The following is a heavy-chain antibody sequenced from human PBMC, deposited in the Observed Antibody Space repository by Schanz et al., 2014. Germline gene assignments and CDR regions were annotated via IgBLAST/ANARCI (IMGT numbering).Heavy chain of an antibody. Sequence: QVDLVESGGGVVQPGRSLTLSCAVSTSLFSRSVIHWVRQAPGKGLEWVAIIWYDGSNKYYADSVKGRFTISRDNSKNTLFLQMSSLRAEDTAVYYCAKRVPYCSSTSCPPASHFDYWGQGTLVTVSS. CDR1: TSLFSRSV. CDR3: AKRVPYCSSTSCPPASHFDY. J-gene: IGHJ4*02. V-gene: IGHV3-33*06. CDR2: IWYDGSNK. D-gene: IGHD2-2*01.